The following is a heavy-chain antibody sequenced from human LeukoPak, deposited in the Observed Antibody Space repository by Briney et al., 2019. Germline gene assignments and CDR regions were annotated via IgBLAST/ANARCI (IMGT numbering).Heavy chain of an antibody. V-gene: IGHV3-30*18. CDR2: ISYDGSNK. D-gene: IGHD6-13*01. CDR3: AKVGEYSSSWYGYYFDY. J-gene: IGHJ4*02. CDR1: GFTFSSYG. Sequence: GGSLRLPCAASGFTFSSYGMHWVRQAPGKGLEWVAVISYDGSNKYYADSVKGRFTISRDNSKNTLYLQMNSLRAEDTAVYYCAKVGEYSSSWYGYYFDYWGQGTLVTVSS.